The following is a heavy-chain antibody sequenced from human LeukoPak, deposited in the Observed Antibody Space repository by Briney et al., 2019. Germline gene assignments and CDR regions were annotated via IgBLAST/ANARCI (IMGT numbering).Heavy chain of an antibody. CDR2: ISWNSGSI. Sequence: GRSLRLSCAASGFTFDDYAMHWVRQAPGKGLEWVSGISWNSGSIGYADSVKGRFTISRDNAKNSLYLQMNSLRAEDTAIYYCAKEYDLWHEQGNWFDTWGQGVLVTVSS. CDR1: GFTFDDYA. D-gene: IGHD3-3*01. CDR3: AKEYDLWHEQGNWFDT. J-gene: IGHJ5*02. V-gene: IGHV3-9*01.